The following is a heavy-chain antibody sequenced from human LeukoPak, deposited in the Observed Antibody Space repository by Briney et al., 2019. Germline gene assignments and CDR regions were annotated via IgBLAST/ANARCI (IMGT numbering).Heavy chain of an antibody. Sequence: GGSLRLSCAASGFTFSDYAMTWVRQAPGKGLESVSIISSGGAGTYYADSVKGRFTISRDNSKNTLYLQMNSLRAEDTAVYYCAKTGAVAACPDYWGQGTLVTVSS. CDR1: GFTFSDYA. CDR3: AKTGAVAACPDY. J-gene: IGHJ4*02. D-gene: IGHD6-19*01. CDR2: ISSGGAGT. V-gene: IGHV3-23*01.